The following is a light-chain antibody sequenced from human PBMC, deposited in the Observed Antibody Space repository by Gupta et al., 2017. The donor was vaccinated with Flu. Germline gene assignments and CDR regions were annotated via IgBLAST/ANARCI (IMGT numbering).Light chain of an antibody. CDR1: SSDVGVYNY. CDR2: EVT. CDR3: CSYSTAGTPYV. V-gene: IGLV2-14*01. J-gene: IGLJ1*01. Sequence: QSALTQPASVSGSPGQSITIFCTGTSSDVGVYNYVSWYQQHPGKAPKLIISEVTNRPSGISNRFSGSKSGNTASLTISGLQAEDEADYYCCSYSTAGTPYVFGTGTRVTVL.